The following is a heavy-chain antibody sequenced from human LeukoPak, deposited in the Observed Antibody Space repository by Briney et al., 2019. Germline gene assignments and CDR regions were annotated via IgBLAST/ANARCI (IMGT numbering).Heavy chain of an antibody. CDR2: NNSDGSST. CDR3: ASIDYFDY. Sequence: PGGSLRLSCAASGFTFSSYWMHWVRQAPGKGLVWVSRNNSDGSSTSYADSVKGRFTISRDNAKNTLYLQMNSLRAEDTAVYYCASIDYFDYWGQGTLVTVSS. CDR1: GFTFSSYW. J-gene: IGHJ4*02. V-gene: IGHV3-74*01.